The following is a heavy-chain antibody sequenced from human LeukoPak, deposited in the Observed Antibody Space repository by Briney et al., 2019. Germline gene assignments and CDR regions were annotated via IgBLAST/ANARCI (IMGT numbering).Heavy chain of an antibody. CDR2: IWFDGRNI. D-gene: IGHD6-13*01. CDR1: GFTFSSYG. Sequence: PGGSLRLSCAASGFTFSSYGMHRVRQAPGKGLEWVAFIWFDGRNIYYADSVKGRFTISRDNSKNTLYLQMNSLRAEDTAVYYCAKAVGYSSSYLGYWGQGTLVTVSS. J-gene: IGHJ4*02. CDR3: AKAVGYSSSYLGY. V-gene: IGHV3-30*02.